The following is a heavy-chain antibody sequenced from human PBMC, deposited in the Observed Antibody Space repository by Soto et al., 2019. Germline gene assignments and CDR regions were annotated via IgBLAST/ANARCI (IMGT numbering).Heavy chain of an antibody. V-gene: IGHV3-53*01. Sequence: GGSLRLSCAASGFTVSSNYMSLVRPAPGKGLEWVSVIYSGGSTYYADSVKGRFTISRDNSKNTLYLQMNSLRAEDTAVYYCARNYYDSGGGFDYWGQGTLVTVSS. J-gene: IGHJ4*02. CDR1: GFTVSSNY. D-gene: IGHD3-22*01. CDR3: ARNYYDSGGGFDY. CDR2: IYSGGST.